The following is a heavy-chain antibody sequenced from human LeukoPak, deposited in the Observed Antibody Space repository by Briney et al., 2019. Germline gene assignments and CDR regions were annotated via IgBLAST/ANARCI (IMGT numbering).Heavy chain of an antibody. CDR1: GYTFTSYY. V-gene: IGHV1-8*02. D-gene: IGHD5-18*01. Sequence: ASVKVSCKASGYTFTSYYMHWVRQATGQGLEWMGWMNPNSGNTGYAQKFQGRVTMTRNTSIRTAYMELSSLRSEDTAVYYCARGDSTAMAIDYWGQGTPVTVSS. CDR2: MNPNSGNT. J-gene: IGHJ4*02. CDR3: ARGDSTAMAIDY.